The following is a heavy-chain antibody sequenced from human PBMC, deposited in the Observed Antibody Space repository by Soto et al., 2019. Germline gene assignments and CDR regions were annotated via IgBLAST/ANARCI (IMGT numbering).Heavy chain of an antibody. CDR3: ARTTSPAPFYDASADYER. Sequence: QVQLQESGPGLVKPSQTLSLTCTVSGGSISNDNYYWSWIRQPPGKGLEWIAYIYYSGSTHYNPSLKSRLTISVDPSKNQFSLKLSSVTAADTAVYYCARTTSPAPFYDASADYERWGQGTLVAVSS. V-gene: IGHV4-30-4*01. D-gene: IGHD3-22*01. CDR1: GGSISNDNYY. CDR2: IYYSGST. J-gene: IGHJ4*02.